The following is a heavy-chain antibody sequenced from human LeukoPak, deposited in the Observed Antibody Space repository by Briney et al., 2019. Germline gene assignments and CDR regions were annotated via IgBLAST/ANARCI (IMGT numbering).Heavy chain of an antibody. CDR1: GYSFTSYW. V-gene: IGHV5-51*01. D-gene: IGHD2-2*01. CDR2: SYPCDSDT. Sequence: GEPLKIFCKGSGYSFTSYWIGWVRQLPGKGLGWMEISYPCDSDTRYSPSFQGQVTISADKSIISAYLQWSSLKASDTAMYYCARIYCSSTSCLVYWCQGTLVTVSS. J-gene: IGHJ4*02. CDR3: ARIYCSSTSCLVY.